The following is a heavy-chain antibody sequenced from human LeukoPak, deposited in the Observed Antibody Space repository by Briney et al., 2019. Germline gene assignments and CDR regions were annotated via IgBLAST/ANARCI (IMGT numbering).Heavy chain of an antibody. Sequence: SETLSLTCTVSGGSISSSSYYWGWIRQPPGKGLEWIGSIYYSGSTYYNLSLKSRVTISVDTSKNQFSLKLTSVTAADTAVYFCARQTRYPLYYMDVWGKGTTVTISS. V-gene: IGHV4-39*01. CDR1: GGSISSSSYY. CDR3: ARQTRYPLYYMDV. CDR2: IYYSGST. J-gene: IGHJ6*03. D-gene: IGHD1-14*01.